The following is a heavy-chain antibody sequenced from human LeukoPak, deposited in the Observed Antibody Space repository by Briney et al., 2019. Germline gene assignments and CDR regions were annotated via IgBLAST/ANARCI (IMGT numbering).Heavy chain of an antibody. CDR1: GYTFTSYD. CDR3: LISASDHYYFDS. D-gene: IGHD6-13*01. J-gene: IGHJ4*02. CDR2: MNPNSGNT. V-gene: IGHV1-8*01. Sequence: ASVKVSCKASGYTFTSYDINWVRQATGQGLEWMGWMNPNSGNTGYAQKFQGRVTMTRSTSISTVYMELSSLRSDDTAVYYCLISASDHYYFDSWGQGTLVTVSS.